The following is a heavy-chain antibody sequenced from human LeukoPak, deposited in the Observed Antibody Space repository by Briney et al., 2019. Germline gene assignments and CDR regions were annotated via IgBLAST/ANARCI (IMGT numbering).Heavy chain of an antibody. J-gene: IGHJ4*02. D-gene: IGHD6-13*01. V-gene: IGHV3-21*01. CDR3: ARTANFAAGYYIDY. CDR2: ISGSSRHK. CDR1: GFTFSDYW. Sequence: GGSLRLSCAASGFTFSDYWMNWVRQAPGKGLEWVSSISGSSRHKYYADSVKGRFTISRDNAKNSLYLQMNSLRAEDTAVYYCARTANFAAGYYIDYWGQGTLVTVSS.